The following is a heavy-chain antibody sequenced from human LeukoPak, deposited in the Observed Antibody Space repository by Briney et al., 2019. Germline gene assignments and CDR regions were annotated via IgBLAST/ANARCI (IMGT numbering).Heavy chain of an antibody. CDR2: ISGAGGSS. CDR1: GFAFSSSS. J-gene: IGHJ4*02. CDR3: TRDEPSSWYDYFFDY. Sequence: LPGASLRLSCATSGFAFSSSSMGWVRQAPGKGLEWVSTISGAGGSSWYAESVKGRFTISRDTPMHSLSLQLSSLRVEDRAIYYCTRDEPSSWYDYFFDYWGQGTLVTVSS. V-gene: IGHV3-23*01. D-gene: IGHD2-2*01.